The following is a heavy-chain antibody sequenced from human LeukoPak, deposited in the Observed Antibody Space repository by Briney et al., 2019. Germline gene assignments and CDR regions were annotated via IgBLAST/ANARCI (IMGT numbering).Heavy chain of an antibody. V-gene: IGHV3-23*01. CDR1: EFTFSSYA. J-gene: IGHJ4*02. Sequence: GGSLRLSCAASEFTFSSYAMSWVRQAPGKGLEWVSAISASGGSTYYADSVKGRFTISRDNSKNTLCLQMNSLRAEDTAVYYCAKRSSSFQTFDYWGQGTLVTVSS. CDR3: AKRSSSFQTFDY. D-gene: IGHD2-2*01. CDR2: ISASGGST.